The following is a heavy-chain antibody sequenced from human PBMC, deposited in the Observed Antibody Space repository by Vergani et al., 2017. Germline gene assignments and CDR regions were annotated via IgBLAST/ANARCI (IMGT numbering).Heavy chain of an antibody. CDR3: AKHQQQLPIYWYFDL. D-gene: IGHD6-13*01. J-gene: IGHJ2*01. CDR1: GFTFSSYA. V-gene: IGHV3-23*01. Sequence: EVQLLESGGGLVQPGGSLRLSRAASGFTFSSYAMSWVRQAPGKGLEWVSAISGSGGSTYYADSVKGRFTISRDNSKNTLYLQMNSLRAEDTAVYYCAKHQQQLPIYWYFDLWGRGTLVTVSS. CDR2: ISGSGGST.